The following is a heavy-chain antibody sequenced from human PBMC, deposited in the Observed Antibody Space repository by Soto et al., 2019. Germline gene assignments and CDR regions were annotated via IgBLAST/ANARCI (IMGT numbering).Heavy chain of an antibody. CDR3: AREPSSITMFRGVHQFDP. Sequence: SVKVSCKASGGTFSSYAISWVRQAPGQGLEWMGGIIPIFGTANYAQKFQGRVTITADESTSTAYMELSSLRSEDTAVYYCAREPSSITMFRGVHQFDPWGQGTLVTVSS. D-gene: IGHD3-10*01. J-gene: IGHJ5*02. V-gene: IGHV1-69*13. CDR2: IIPIFGTA. CDR1: GGTFSSYA.